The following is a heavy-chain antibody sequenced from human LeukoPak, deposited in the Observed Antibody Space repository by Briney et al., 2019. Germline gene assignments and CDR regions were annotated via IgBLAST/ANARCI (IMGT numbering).Heavy chain of an antibody. CDR3: ARGLYSSSWYFDY. Sequence: GGSLRLSCAASGFTFSSYAMSWVRQAPGKGLKWVSAISGSGGSTYYADSVKGRLTISRDNAKNSLHLQMNSLRAEDTAVYYSARGLYSSSWYFDYWGQGTLVTVSS. CDR1: GFTFSSYA. V-gene: IGHV3-23*01. D-gene: IGHD6-13*01. CDR2: ISGSGGST. J-gene: IGHJ4*02.